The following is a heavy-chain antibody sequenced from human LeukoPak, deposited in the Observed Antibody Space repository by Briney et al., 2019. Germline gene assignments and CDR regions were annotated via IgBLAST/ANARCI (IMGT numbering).Heavy chain of an antibody. Sequence: GGSLRLSCAMSGFTFRSYWMHWVRQAPGKGLVWVSRINSDESSTSYADSVKGRFTISRDNAKNTLYLQMNSLRAEDTAVYYCARAGVVGATPFDYWGQGTLVTVSS. V-gene: IGHV3-74*01. CDR2: INSDESST. CDR3: ARAGVVGATPFDY. D-gene: IGHD5-12*01. J-gene: IGHJ4*02. CDR1: GFTFRSYW.